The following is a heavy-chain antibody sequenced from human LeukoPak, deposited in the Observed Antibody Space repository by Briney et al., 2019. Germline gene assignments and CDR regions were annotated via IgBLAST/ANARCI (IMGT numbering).Heavy chain of an antibody. J-gene: IGHJ4*02. CDR1: GFTFSSYG. CDR3: AKVSPGIAFNYFDS. V-gene: IGHV3-30*02. Sequence: GGSLRLSCAASGFTFSSYGMHWVRQAPGKGLEWVAYIRYDGSNKYNADSVKGRFTISRDNSKNTLYLQMQSLRPEDTAVYYCAKVSPGIAFNYFDSWGQGTLVTVSS. CDR2: IRYDGSNK. D-gene: IGHD3-10*01.